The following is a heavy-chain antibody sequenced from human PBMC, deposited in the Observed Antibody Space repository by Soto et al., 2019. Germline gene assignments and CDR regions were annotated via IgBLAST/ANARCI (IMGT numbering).Heavy chain of an antibody. V-gene: IGHV4-31*03. CDR2: IYNSGTA. Sequence: PSETLSLTCTVSGGSISSGGYFWTWIRQHPGKGLEWIGYIYNSGTAYYNPSLKSRVTISVDTSKNQFSLKLSSVTAADTALYYCARGYISTAGNNWFDPWGQGTLVTVSS. CDR1: GGSISSGGYF. CDR3: ARGYISTAGNNWFDP. J-gene: IGHJ5*02. D-gene: IGHD6-13*01.